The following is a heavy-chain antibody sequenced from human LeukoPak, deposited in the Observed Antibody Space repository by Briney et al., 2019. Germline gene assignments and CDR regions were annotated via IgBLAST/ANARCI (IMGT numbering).Heavy chain of an antibody. D-gene: IGHD3-10*01. J-gene: IGHJ4*02. V-gene: IGHV3-23*01. Sequence: GGSLRLSCVASGFTFGKYWMSWVRQAPGKGLEWVSAISGSGGSTYYADSVKGRFTISRDNSKNTLYLQMNSLRAEDTAVYYCAKDLNYYGSGSYWSYWGQGTLVTVSS. CDR1: GFTFGKYW. CDR2: ISGSGGST. CDR3: AKDLNYYGSGSYWSY.